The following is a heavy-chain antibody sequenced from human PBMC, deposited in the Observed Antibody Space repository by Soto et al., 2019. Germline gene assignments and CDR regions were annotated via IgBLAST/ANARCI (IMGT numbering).Heavy chain of an antibody. CDR3: ARWEGDIMSPVDYYGMDV. V-gene: IGHV4-30-4*01. CDR2: IYYSGST. J-gene: IGHJ6*02. D-gene: IGHD2-15*01. Sequence: SETLSLTCTVSGGSISSGDYYWSWIRQPPGKGLEWIGYIYYSGSTYYNPSLKSRVTISVDTSKNQFSLKLSSVTAADTAVYYCARWEGDIMSPVDYYGMDVWGQGTTVTAP. CDR1: GGSISSGDYY.